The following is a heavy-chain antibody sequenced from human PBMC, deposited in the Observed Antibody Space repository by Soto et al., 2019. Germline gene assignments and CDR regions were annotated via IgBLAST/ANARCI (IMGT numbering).Heavy chain of an antibody. V-gene: IGHV3-49*03. CDR1: GFTFGDYA. D-gene: IGHD6-19*01. CDR3: TRVDLGYSRGWYLGYYYYGRDV. Sequence: GGSLRLSCTASGFTFGDYAMSWFRQAPGKGLEWVGFIRSKAYGGTTEYAASVKGRFTISRDDSKSIAYLQMNSLKTEDTAVYYCTRVDLGYSRGWYLGYYYYGRDVWGQGTTVTVSS. J-gene: IGHJ6*02. CDR2: IRSKAYGGTT.